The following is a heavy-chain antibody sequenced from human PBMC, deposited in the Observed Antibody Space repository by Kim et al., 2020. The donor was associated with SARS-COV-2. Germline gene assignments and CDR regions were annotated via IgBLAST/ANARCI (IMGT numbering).Heavy chain of an antibody. D-gene: IGHD6-19*01. CDR1: GFTFGDYA. V-gene: IGHV3-9*01. CDR2: ISWNSGSI. J-gene: IGHJ4*02. CDR3: AKQYSSGWSSPGPNHYFDY. Sequence: GGSLRLSCAASGFTFGDYAMHWVRQAPGKGLEWVSGISWNSGSIGYADSVKGRFTISRDNAKNSLYLQMNSLRAEDTALYYCAKQYSSGWSSPGPNHYFDYWGQGTLVTVSS.